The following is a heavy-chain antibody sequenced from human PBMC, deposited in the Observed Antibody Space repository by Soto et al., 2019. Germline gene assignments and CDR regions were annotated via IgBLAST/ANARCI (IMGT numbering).Heavy chain of an antibody. CDR3: ARGRDILTGWKFTL. J-gene: IGHJ4*02. CDR1: GYDFTNYG. D-gene: IGHD3-9*01. CDR2: ISAYNGNI. V-gene: IGHV1-18*01. Sequence: QVRLVQSGAEVKKPGASVKVSCKTYGYDFTNYGINWVRQAPGQGLEWMGWISAYNGNIVYAQNFRGRATLTTDTSTGSAYMELRSLRSDDTAVYYCARGRDILTGWKFTLWGQGTLVTVSS.